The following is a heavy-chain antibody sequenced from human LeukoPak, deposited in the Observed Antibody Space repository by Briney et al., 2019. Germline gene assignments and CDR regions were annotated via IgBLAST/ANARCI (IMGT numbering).Heavy chain of an antibody. CDR3: AKGYLAAAFDY. J-gene: IGHJ4*02. D-gene: IGHD6-13*01. CDR1: GFTFSSYT. V-gene: IGHV3-23*01. CDR2: ITTSDGNT. Sequence: GSLRLSCAASGFTFSSYTMSWVRQAPGKGLEWVSTITTSDGNTYYADSVKGRFTVSRDNSKNTLYLQMNSLRAEDTAVYYCAKGYLAAAFDYWGQGTLVTVSS.